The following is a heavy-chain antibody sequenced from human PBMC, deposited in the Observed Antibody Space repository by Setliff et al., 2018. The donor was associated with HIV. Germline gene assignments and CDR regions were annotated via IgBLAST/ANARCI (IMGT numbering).Heavy chain of an antibody. J-gene: IGHJ6*02. Sequence: GGSLRLSCAASGFTVSSYAMHWVSKGQGKGMEWVAVISYDGINKYYAYSVKGRVTISRDNSKNTLFLQMNSLSPEDTAVYYCARDCRVGWVFTYGMDVWGQGTLVTVSS. D-gene: IGHD6-13*01. CDR3: ARDCRVGWVFTYGMDV. CDR2: ISYDGINK. V-gene: IGHV3-30*04. CDR1: GFTVSSYA.